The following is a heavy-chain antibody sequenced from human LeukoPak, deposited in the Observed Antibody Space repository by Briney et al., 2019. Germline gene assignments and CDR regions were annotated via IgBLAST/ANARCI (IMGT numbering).Heavy chain of an antibody. CDR1: GLTFSSSW. D-gene: IGHD1-26*01. Sequence: PGGSLRLSCVASGLTFSSSWMNWIRQAPGKGPERLANINPAGSQKDYVDSVKGRFTISRDNAQDSVFLQMNNLRAEDTAVFYCARYSGSFPGWLDPWGPGTLVTVSS. CDR2: INPAGSQK. V-gene: IGHV3-7*01. CDR3: ARYSGSFPGWLDP. J-gene: IGHJ5*02.